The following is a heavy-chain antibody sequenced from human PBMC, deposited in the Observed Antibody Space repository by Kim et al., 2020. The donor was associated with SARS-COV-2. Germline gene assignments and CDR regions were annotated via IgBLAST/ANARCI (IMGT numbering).Heavy chain of an antibody. J-gene: IGHJ4*02. CDR3: TREAAAGSYYFDY. CDR1: GFTFGDYA. D-gene: IGHD6-13*01. V-gene: IGHV3-49*04. CDR2: ISSKAYGGTT. Sequence: GGSLRLSCTASGFTFGDYAMSWVRQAPGKGLEWVGFISSKAYGGTTEYAASVKGRFTISRDDSKSIAYLQMNSLKTEDTAVYYCTREAAAGSYYFDYWGQGTLVTVSS.